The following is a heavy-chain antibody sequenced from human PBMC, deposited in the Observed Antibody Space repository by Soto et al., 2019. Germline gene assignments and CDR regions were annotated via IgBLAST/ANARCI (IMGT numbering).Heavy chain of an antibody. V-gene: IGHV4-4*02. CDR2: IYHSGST. J-gene: IGHJ5*02. Sequence: QVQLQESGPGLVKPSGTLSLTCAVSGGSISSSNWWSWVRQPPGKGLEWIGEIYHSGSTNYNPSLKGRATISVDKSKNRFPLKLSSVTAADTAVYYCARAGSYYGSGSGFDPWGQGTLVTVSS. D-gene: IGHD3-10*01. CDR1: GGSISSSNW. CDR3: ARAGSYYGSGSGFDP.